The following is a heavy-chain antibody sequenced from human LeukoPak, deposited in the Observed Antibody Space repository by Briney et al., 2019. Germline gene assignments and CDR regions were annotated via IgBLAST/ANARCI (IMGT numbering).Heavy chain of an antibody. V-gene: IGHV7-4-1*02. CDR2: INTNTGNP. D-gene: IGHD3-10*01. Sequence: ASVKVSCKASGYTFTGYYMHWVRQAPGQGLEWMGWINTNTGNPTYAQGFTGRFVFSLDTSVSTAYLQISSLKAEDTAVYYCARVEKDGSVDYWGQGTLVTVSS. CDR1: GYTFTGYY. J-gene: IGHJ4*02. CDR3: ARVEKDGSVDY.